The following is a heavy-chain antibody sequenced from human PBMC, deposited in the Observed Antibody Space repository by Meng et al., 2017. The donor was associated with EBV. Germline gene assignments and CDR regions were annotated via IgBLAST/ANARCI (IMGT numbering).Heavy chain of an antibody. CDR2: INPNSGGT. V-gene: IGHV1-2*06. Sequence: QVQLVQSGAWGRKPGASVKVSCKASGYTFTGYYMHWVRQAPGQGLEWMGRINPNSGGTNYAQKFQGRVTMTRDTSISTAYMELSRLRSDDTAVYYCAKGADLAAAGTFWFDPWGQGTLVTVSS. CDR3: AKGADLAAAGTFWFDP. CDR1: GYTFTGYY. D-gene: IGHD6-13*01. J-gene: IGHJ5*02.